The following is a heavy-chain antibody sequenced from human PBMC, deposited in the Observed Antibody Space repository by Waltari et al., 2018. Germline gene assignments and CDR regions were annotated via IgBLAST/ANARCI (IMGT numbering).Heavy chain of an antibody. V-gene: IGHV3-7*01. Sequence: EVQLVESGGGLVQPGGSLRLSCVASGFPFSTYWRTWVRQAPGRGLGWVGNIKPDGSETYYVESVKGRFTISKDNAKNSLYLQMNNLRAEDTAVYYCTKGGHVDFCGPGSLVTVSS. D-gene: IGHD3-10*01. J-gene: IGHJ4*02. CDR1: GFPFSTYW. CDR2: IKPDGSET. CDR3: TKGGHVDF.